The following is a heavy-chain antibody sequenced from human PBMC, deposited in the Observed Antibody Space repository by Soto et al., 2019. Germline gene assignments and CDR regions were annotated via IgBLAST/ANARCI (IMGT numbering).Heavy chain of an antibody. CDR2: ISTTSSSI. CDR1: GFTFISYS. J-gene: IGHJ4*02. CDR3: ARKGVAFDY. Sequence: VGSLRLSCAASGFTFISYSMNWVLQAPVKGLEWISYISTTSSSIYYADSVKGRFTISRDNAKNSLFLQMNSLRDEDTAVYYCARKGVAFDYWGQGALVTVSS. V-gene: IGHV3-48*02. D-gene: IGHD3-3*01.